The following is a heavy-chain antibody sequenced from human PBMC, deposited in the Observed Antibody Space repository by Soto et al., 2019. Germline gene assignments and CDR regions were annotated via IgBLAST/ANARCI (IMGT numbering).Heavy chain of an antibody. CDR2: VSGNGGST. V-gene: IGHV3-23*01. CDR1: GFTLSNFG. Sequence: EGQVLESGGGLVQPGGSLRLTCVASGFTLSNFGMSWVRQAPGKGLEWVSFVSGNGGSTYYIDSVKGRLTISRDSSTNTVRLQMNSLRAEDTAVYYCATSNYGERDWGQGALVTVSS. D-gene: IGHD4-17*01. CDR3: ATSNYGERD. J-gene: IGHJ4*02.